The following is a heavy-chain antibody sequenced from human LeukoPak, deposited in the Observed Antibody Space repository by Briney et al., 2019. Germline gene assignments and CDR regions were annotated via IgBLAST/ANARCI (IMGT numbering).Heavy chain of an antibody. V-gene: IGHV3-11*01. CDR3: ARAGYCSRGICYSFDY. CDR2: ISNSGRTI. D-gene: IGHD2-15*01. CDR1: GFSFSDYY. J-gene: IGHJ4*02. Sequence: GGSLRLSCTASGFSFSDYYMSWVRQAPGKGLEWVSYISNSGRTIYYADTVKGRFTISRDNAKNSLYLQMDSLRAEDAAVYYCARAGYCSRGICYSFDYWGQGTLVTVSS.